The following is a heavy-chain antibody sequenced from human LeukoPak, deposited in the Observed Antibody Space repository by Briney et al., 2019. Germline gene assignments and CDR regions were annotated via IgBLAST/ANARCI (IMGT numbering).Heavy chain of an antibody. CDR2: INPNSGGT. J-gene: IGHJ4*02. Sequence: ASVKVSCKASGYTLTGYYMHWVRQAPGQGLEWMGWINPNSGGTNYAQKFQGRVTMTRDTSISTAYMELSRLRSDDTAVYYCARVENSNYNFDYWGQGTLVTVSS. D-gene: IGHD4-11*01. CDR1: GYTLTGYY. CDR3: ARVENSNYNFDY. V-gene: IGHV1-2*02.